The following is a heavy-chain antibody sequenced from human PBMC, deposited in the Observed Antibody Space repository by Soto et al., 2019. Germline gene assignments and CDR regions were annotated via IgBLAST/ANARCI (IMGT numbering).Heavy chain of an antibody. J-gene: IGHJ4*02. CDR2: INSDGTST. V-gene: IGHV3-74*01. Sequence: GGSLRLSCAASGFTFSNSWMHWVRQAPGQGLVWVSRINSDGTSTTYADSVKGRFTISRDNAKNTLYLQMNSLRAEDTAVYYCASGYGGNSVDPPNWGQGTLVTVSS. CDR1: GFTFSNSW. D-gene: IGHD2-21*02. CDR3: ASGYGGNSVDPPN.